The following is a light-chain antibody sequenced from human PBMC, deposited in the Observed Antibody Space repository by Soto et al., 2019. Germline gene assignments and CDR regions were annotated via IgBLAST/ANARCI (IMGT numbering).Light chain of an antibody. CDR1: QGISNY. CDR2: TTS. J-gene: IGKJ4*01. V-gene: IGKV1-17*03. CDR3: LQHNSYPRT. Sequence: DIQMTQSPPSLSASVGGRVNITCRASQGISNYLAWFQQKPGKVPKRLIYTTSTLQSGVPSRFGGSRSGTEFTLTISSLQPEDIATYYCLQHNSYPRTFGGGTKVDIK.